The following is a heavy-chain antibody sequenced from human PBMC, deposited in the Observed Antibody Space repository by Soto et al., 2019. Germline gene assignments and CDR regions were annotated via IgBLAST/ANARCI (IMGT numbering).Heavy chain of an antibody. CDR1: GYTFTSYD. D-gene: IGHD6-19*01. CDR2: MNPNSGNT. CDR3: ARVEIAVAGNFDY. Sequence: QVQLVQSGAEVKKPGASVKVSCKASGYTFTSYDINCVRQATGQVLEWMGWMNPNSGNTGYAQKFQGRVTMTRNTSISTAYMELSSLRSEDTAVYYCARVEIAVAGNFDYWGQGTLVTVSS. V-gene: IGHV1-8*01. J-gene: IGHJ4*02.